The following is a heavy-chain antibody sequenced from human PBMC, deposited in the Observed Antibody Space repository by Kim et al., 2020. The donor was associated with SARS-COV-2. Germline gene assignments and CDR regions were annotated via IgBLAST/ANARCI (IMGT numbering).Heavy chain of an antibody. V-gene: IGHV4-59*01. J-gene: IGHJ6*03. Sequence: SETLSLTCTVSGDSIRSYYWSWLRTPPGQVLEWIGYIYNSGITTYNASLTSRVTISIDTSKNVFSLSLTSVTAADTAGYYCWRVAKFARPGYFYKYSMDV. CDR2: IYNSGIT. CDR3: WRVAKFARPGYFYKYSMDV. CDR1: GDSIRSYY. D-gene: IGHD5-12*01.